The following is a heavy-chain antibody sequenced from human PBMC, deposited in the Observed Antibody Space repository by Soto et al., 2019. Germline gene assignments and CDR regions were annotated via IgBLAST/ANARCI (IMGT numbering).Heavy chain of an antibody. V-gene: IGHV3-11*01. J-gene: IGHJ4*01. Sequence: GGSLRLPCTVSGVNFIDHYMGRIRQTPGQGLEWVSYISSRSGTIFYADSVKGRFTLSRDNSKNSMYLQMNSLRAEDTAVYYCAREVDRALVGSPRYLDYWGQGTLVTVSS. CDR2: ISSRSGTI. CDR3: AREVDRALVGSPRYLDY. D-gene: IGHD5-18*01. CDR1: GVNFIDHY.